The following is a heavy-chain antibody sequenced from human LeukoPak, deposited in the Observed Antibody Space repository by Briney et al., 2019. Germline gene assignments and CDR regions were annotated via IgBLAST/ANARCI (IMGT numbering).Heavy chain of an antibody. D-gene: IGHD3-22*01. CDR1: GGSISSSSYY. J-gene: IGHJ4*02. Sequence: PSETLSLTCTVSGGSISSSSYYWGWIRQPPVKGLEWIGSIYYSGSTYYNPSLKSRVTISIDTSKNQFSLKLSSVTAADTAVYYCALYYYDSSGYYYFDYWGQGTLVTVSS. CDR3: ALYYYDSSGYYYFDY. CDR2: IYYSGST. V-gene: IGHV4-39*07.